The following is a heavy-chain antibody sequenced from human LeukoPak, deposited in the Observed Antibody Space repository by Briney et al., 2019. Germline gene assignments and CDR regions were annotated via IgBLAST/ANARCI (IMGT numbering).Heavy chain of an antibody. D-gene: IGHD3-10*01. CDR2: IKPDGSQK. V-gene: IGHV3-7*01. CDR3: ARASHYFGSGTYSSAL. J-gene: IGHJ3*01. CDR1: EVTFSSYW. Sequence: GGSLRLSCEASEVTFSSYWMNWVRQAPGKGLEWVANIKPDGSQKYFVDSVKGRFTISRDNADNLLYLEMNNLRADDTAVYYCARASHYFGSGTYSSALWGQGTLVIVSA.